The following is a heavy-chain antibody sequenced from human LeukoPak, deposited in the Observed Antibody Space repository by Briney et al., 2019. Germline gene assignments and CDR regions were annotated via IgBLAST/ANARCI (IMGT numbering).Heavy chain of an antibody. CDR3: ATYSSGYYQAGRALDI. D-gene: IGHD3-22*01. J-gene: IGHJ3*02. Sequence: PSQTLSLTCAVSGGSISSGGYSWSWIRQPPGKGLEWIGYIYHSGSTYYNPSLKSRVTISVDRSKNQFSLKLSSVTAADTAVYYCATYSSGYYQAGRALDIWGQGTMVTVSS. V-gene: IGHV4-30-2*01. CDR1: GGSISSGGYS. CDR2: IYHSGST.